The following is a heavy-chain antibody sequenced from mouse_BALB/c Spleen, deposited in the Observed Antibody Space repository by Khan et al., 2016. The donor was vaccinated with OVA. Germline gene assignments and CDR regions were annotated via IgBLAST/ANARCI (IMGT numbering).Heavy chain of an antibody. CDR3: SRSNYYGYSLYAMDY. Sequence: DLVKPGASVKLSCKASGYTFTSYWINWIKQRPGQGLEWIGHIAPGSGSTYYNEMFKGKATLTVDTSSSTAYIQLSSLSSEDSAVYFWSRSNYYGYSLYAMDYWGQGTSVTVSS. V-gene: IGHV1S41*01. CDR1: GYTFTSYW. CDR2: IAPGSGST. D-gene: IGHD1-1*01. J-gene: IGHJ4*01.